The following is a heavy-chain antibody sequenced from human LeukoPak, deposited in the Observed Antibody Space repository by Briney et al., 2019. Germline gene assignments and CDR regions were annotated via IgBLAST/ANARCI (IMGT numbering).Heavy chain of an antibody. CDR2: ISSSSSHI. D-gene: IGHD5-18*01. J-gene: IGHJ4*02. CDR3: ARYSYGLDY. CDR1: GFTFSSYS. Sequence: GGSLRLSCAASGFTFSSYSVNWVRQAPGKGLEWVSYISSSSSHIYSADSVKGRFTISRDNTKNSLYLQMNSLRAEDTAVYYCARYSYGLDYWGQGTLVIVSS. V-gene: IGHV3-21*01.